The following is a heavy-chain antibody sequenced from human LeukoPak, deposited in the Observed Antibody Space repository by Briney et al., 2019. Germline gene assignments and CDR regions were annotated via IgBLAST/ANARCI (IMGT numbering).Heavy chain of an antibody. J-gene: IGHJ4*02. D-gene: IGHD2-15*01. CDR2: IYTSGST. CDR3: ARARTRILFRGEYYFDY. Sequence: SETPSLXCTVSGGSISSYYWSWIRQPAGKGLEWIGRIYTSGSTNYNPSLKSRVTMSVDTSKNQFSLKPSSVTAADTAVYYCARARTRILFRGEYYFDYWGQGTLVTVSS. CDR1: GGSISSYY. V-gene: IGHV4-4*07.